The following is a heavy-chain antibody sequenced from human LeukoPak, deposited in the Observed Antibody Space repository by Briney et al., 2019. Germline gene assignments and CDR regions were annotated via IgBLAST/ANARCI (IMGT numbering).Heavy chain of an antibody. CDR2: INSDGSST. CDR3: AREGGYSYGYGY. CDR1: GFTFSSYW. Sequence: GGSLRLSCAASGFTFSSYWMHWVRHAPGKGLVWVSRINSDGSSTSYADSVKGRFTISRDNAKNTLYLQMNSLRAEDTAVYYCAREGGYSYGYGYWGQGTLVTVSS. J-gene: IGHJ4*02. V-gene: IGHV3-74*01. D-gene: IGHD5-18*01.